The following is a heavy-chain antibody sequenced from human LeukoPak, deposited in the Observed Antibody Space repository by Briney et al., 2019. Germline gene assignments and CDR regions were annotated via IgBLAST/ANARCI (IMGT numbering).Heavy chain of an antibody. V-gene: IGHV3-30*02. D-gene: IGHD3-22*01. J-gene: IGHJ4*02. Sequence: PVGSLRLSCAASGFTFSDYAMHWVRQAPGKGLEWVAFIRHDGSDIYYADSVKGRFTISRDNSKSTLYLQMNSLRAEDTAVYYCAKDPLPVDSPSSYYFDYWGQGTLVTVSS. CDR3: AKDPLPVDSPSSYYFDY. CDR1: GFTFSDYA. CDR2: IRHDGSDI.